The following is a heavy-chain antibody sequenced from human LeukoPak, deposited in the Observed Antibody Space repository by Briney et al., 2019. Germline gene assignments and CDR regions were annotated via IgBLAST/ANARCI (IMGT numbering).Heavy chain of an antibody. CDR2: TSYHGRDK. D-gene: IGHD3-22*01. V-gene: IGHV3-30*18. Sequence: PGRSLRLSCAASGFTFSSYGMHWVRQAPGKGLEWVAATSYHGRDKYYADAVSGRFTISRDNSKSTLHLEMNSLRTDDTAVYYCTKERGGGGRRINLMVGGYGPWGQGTQVTVSS. CDR1: GFTFSSYG. CDR3: TKERGGGGRRINLMVGGYGP. J-gene: IGHJ5*02.